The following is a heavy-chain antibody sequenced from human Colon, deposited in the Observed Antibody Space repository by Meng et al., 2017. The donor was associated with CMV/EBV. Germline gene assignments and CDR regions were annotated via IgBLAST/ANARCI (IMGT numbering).Heavy chain of an antibody. V-gene: IGHV3-7*01. CDR2: IKQDGSGK. CDR3: ARPARGSTNYY. J-gene: IGHJ4*02. D-gene: IGHD6-13*01. CDR1: GFTFSKYW. Sequence: GGSLRLSCATSGFTFSKYWMSWVRQAPGKGLEWVANIKQDGSGKYYVDSVKGRFTISRDNAKNSVSLQMNNLRAEDTAVYYCARPARGSTNYYWGQGTLVTVSS.